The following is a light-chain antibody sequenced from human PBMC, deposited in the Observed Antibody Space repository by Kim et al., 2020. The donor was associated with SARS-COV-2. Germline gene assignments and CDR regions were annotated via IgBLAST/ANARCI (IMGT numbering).Light chain of an antibody. J-gene: IGKJ4*01. Sequence: EIVLTQSPGTLSLSPGERATLSCRASQSVTSNYLAWYQQRPGQAPRLLIYGASNRATGIPDRFSGSGSGTDFTLTISRLEPEDFAMYYWQQYGFPLTFGEGTKLEI. V-gene: IGKV3-20*01. CDR3: QQYGFPLT. CDR2: GAS. CDR1: QSVTSNY.